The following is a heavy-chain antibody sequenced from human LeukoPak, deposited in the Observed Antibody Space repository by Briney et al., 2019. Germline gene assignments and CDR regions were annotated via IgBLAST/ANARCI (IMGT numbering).Heavy chain of an antibody. Sequence: GGSLRLSCAASGFTFSSYAMHWVRQAPGKGLEYVSAISSNGGSIYYANSVKGRFTISRDNSKNTLYLQMGSLRAEDMAVYYYARAHSSGWYGAFDYWGQGTLVTVSS. V-gene: IGHV3-64*01. CDR2: ISSNGGSI. D-gene: IGHD6-19*01. J-gene: IGHJ4*02. CDR1: GFTFSSYA. CDR3: ARAHSSGWYGAFDY.